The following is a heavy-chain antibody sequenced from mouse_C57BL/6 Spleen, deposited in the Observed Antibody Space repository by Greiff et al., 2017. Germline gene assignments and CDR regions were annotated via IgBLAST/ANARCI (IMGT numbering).Heavy chain of an antibody. CDR2: IHPSDGGT. CDR3: AISGSDQLAY. CDR1: GYTFTSYW. J-gene: IGHJ3*01. Sequence: VQLQQPGAELVKPGASVKVSCKASGYTFTSYWMHWVKQSPGQGLEWIGSIHPSDGGTNYNQKFKGKATLTVDKSSSTAYMELSSLTSEDSAVYYCAISGSDQLAYWGQGTLVTVSA. V-gene: IGHV1-74*01. D-gene: IGHD3-2*02.